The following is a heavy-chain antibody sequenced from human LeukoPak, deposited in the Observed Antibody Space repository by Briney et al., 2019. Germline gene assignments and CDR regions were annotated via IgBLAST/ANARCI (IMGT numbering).Heavy chain of an antibody. D-gene: IGHD3-16*01. V-gene: IGHV4-59*04. CDR1: GGSIISYY. CDR2: IYHSGNT. J-gene: IGHJ4*02. Sequence: SETLSLTCTVSGGSIISYYWSWIRQPPGQGLEWIGSIYHSGNTYYNPSLKSRVTMSVDTSKNQFSLNLRSVTAADTAVYYCARDNDSRDPPHFDYWGQGTLVTVSS. CDR3: ARDNDSRDPPHFDY.